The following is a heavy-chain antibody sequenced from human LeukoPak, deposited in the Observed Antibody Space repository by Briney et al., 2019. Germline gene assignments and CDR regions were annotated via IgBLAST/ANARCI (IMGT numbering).Heavy chain of an antibody. CDR3: ARVTTREWFDP. D-gene: IGHD4-11*01. CDR1: GGSISSYY. V-gene: IGHV4-59*01. J-gene: IGHJ5*02. CDR2: IYYSGST. Sequence: SETLSLTCTVSGGSISSYYWSWIRQPPGKGLEWIGYIYYSGSTNYNPSLKSRVTISVDTSKNQFSLKLNSVTAADTAVYYCARVTTREWFDPWGQGTLVTVSS.